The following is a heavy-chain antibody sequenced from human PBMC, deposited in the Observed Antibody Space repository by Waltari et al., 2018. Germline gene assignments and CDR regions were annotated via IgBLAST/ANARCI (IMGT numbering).Heavy chain of an antibody. D-gene: IGHD2-21*01. CDR3: ARKARLIHDAFDI. Sequence: QLQLQESGPGLVKPSETLSLTCTVSGGSISSSSYSWGWIRQPPGKGLEWIGSIYYSGSTYYNPSLKSRVTISVDTSKNQFSLKLSSVTAADTAVYYCARKARLIHDAFDIWGQGTMVTVSS. CDR1: GGSISSSSYS. CDR2: IYYSGST. V-gene: IGHV4-39*07. J-gene: IGHJ3*02.